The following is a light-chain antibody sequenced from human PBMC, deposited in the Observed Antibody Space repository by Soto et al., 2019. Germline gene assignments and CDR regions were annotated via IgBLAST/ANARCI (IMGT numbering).Light chain of an antibody. CDR2: DTS. Sequence: EIVLTQSPDTLSLPPGERATLSCRASQSVSSYLAWYQQKPGQAPRLLIYDTSNRASGIPDRFRGSGSGTDFTLTISSLEPEDFAVYYCQQRSNWLDTFGQGTKLEIK. CDR3: QQRSNWLDT. J-gene: IGKJ2*01. CDR1: QSVSSY. V-gene: IGKV3-11*01.